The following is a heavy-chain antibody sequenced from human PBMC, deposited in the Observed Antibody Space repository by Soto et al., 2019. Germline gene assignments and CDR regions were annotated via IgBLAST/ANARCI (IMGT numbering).Heavy chain of an antibody. CDR3: ARDLVPGYTGFSDY. Sequence: GASVKVSCKTSGSTFSNYGINWVRQAPGQGLEWMGWISAYNGNTNFAQKLQGRVSLTTDTSSTTAYMELRSLTSDDTAVYYCARDLVPGYTGFSDYWGQGTLVTVSS. CDR1: GSTFSNYG. J-gene: IGHJ4*02. CDR2: ISAYNGNT. D-gene: IGHD5-12*01. V-gene: IGHV1-18*01.